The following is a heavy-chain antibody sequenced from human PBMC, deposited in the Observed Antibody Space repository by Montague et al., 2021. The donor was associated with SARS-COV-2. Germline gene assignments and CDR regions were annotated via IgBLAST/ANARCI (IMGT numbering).Heavy chain of an antibody. V-gene: IGHV4-59*08. J-gene: IGHJ5*02. D-gene: IGHD2-15*01. CDR2: IYYSGST. CDR1: GGSISSYY. CDR3: ARLEAGDCSGGSCYSSWFDP. Sequence: SETLSLTCTVSGGSISSYYWSWIQQPPGKGLEWIGYIYYSGSTNYNPSLKSRVTISVDTSKNQFSLKLSSVTAADTAVYYCARLEAGDCSGGSCYSSWFDPGGQGTLVTVSS.